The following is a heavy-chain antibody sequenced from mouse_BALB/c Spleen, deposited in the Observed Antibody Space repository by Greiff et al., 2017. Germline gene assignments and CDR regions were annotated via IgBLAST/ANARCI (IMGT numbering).Heavy chain of an antibody. CDR2: INPSSGYT. V-gene: IGHV1-4*01. Sequence: QVQLQQSGAELARPGASVKMSCKASGYTFTSYTMHWVKQRPGQGLEWIGYINPSSGYTNYNQKFKDKATLNADKSSSTAYMKLSSLTSEDSAVYYCARDHHGYNAMEYWGQGTSATVSS. CDR1: GYTFTSYT. J-gene: IGHJ4*01. CDR3: ARDHHGYNAMEY.